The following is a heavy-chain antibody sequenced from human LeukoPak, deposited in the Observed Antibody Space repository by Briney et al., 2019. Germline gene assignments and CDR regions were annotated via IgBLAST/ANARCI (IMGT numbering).Heavy chain of an antibody. D-gene: IGHD3-3*01. CDR1: GGSISSGGYS. Sequence: TLSLTCAVSGGSISSGGYSWSWIRQPPGKGLEWIGYIYHSGSTYYNPSLKSRVTISVDRSKNQFSLKLSSVTAADTAEYYCARGWSPGSYYYYYGMDVWGQGTTVTVSS. V-gene: IGHV4-30-2*01. CDR2: IYHSGST. CDR3: ARGWSPGSYYYYYGMDV. J-gene: IGHJ6*02.